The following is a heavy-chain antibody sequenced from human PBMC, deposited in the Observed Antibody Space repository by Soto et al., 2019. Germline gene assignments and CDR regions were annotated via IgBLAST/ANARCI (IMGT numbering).Heavy chain of an antibody. D-gene: IGHD3-10*01. V-gene: IGHV4-31*03. J-gene: IGHJ2*01. CDR1: GGSISSGGYY. Sequence: QVQLQESGPGLVKPSQTLSLTCTVSGGSISSGGYYWSWIRQHPGKGLEWIGYIYYSGSTYYNPSLKSRVTISVDTSKNQFSLKLRSVTAADTAVYYCARGSGTYYYGSGRYWYFDLWGRGTLVTVSS. CDR2: IYYSGST. CDR3: ARGSGTYYYGSGRYWYFDL.